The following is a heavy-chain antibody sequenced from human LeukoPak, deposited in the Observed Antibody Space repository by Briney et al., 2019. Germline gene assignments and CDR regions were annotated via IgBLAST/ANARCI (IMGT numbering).Heavy chain of an antibody. CDR3: ARETETYYDILTGPNWFDP. Sequence: ASVKVSCKASGGTFSSYAISWVRQAPGQGLEWMGGIIPIFGTANYAQKFQGRVTITADESTSTAYMELSSLRSEDTAVYYCARETETYYDILTGPNWFDPWGQGTLVTVSS. CDR1: GGTFSSYA. J-gene: IGHJ5*02. V-gene: IGHV1-69*13. CDR2: IIPIFGTA. D-gene: IGHD3-9*01.